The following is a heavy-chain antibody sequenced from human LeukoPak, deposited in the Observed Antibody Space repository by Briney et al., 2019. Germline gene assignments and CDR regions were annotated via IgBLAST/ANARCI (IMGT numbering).Heavy chain of an antibody. Sequence: GGSLRLSCAASGFTFSSYGMNWVRQAPGKGLEWVSAISGSGGSTYYADSVEGRFTISRDNSKNTLFLLMNSLRAEDTAVYYCALSLRQWLYGFDIWGQGTMVTVSS. CDR3: ALSLRQWLYGFDI. CDR1: GFTFSSYG. CDR2: ISGSGGST. J-gene: IGHJ3*02. V-gene: IGHV3-23*01. D-gene: IGHD6-19*01.